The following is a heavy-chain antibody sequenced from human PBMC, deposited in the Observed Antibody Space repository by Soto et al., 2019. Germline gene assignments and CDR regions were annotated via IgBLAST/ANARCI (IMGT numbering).Heavy chain of an antibody. CDR1: STA. Sequence: STALRSPRQARGQRLEWIGWIVVGSGNTNYAQKFQERVTITRDMSTSTAYMELSSLRSEDTAVYYCAANEYGSFEYRGHGTLVTVSS. V-gene: IGHV1-58*01. D-gene: IGHD1-1*01. CDR2: IVVGSGNT. CDR3: AANEYGSFEY. J-gene: IGHJ4*01.